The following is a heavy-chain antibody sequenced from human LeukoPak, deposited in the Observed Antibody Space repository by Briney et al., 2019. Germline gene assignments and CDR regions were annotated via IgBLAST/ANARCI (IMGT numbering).Heavy chain of an antibody. CDR1: GFTFSSYW. Sequence: PGGSLRLSCAASGFTFSSYWMSWVRQAPGKGLEWVANIKQDGSEKYYVDSVKGRFTISRENSKNTLHLQMNNLRAEDTAVYYCAKGEVGATIAFDIWGQGTMVTVSS. D-gene: IGHD1-26*01. J-gene: IGHJ3*02. CDR3: AKGEVGATIAFDI. V-gene: IGHV3-7*03. CDR2: IKQDGSEK.